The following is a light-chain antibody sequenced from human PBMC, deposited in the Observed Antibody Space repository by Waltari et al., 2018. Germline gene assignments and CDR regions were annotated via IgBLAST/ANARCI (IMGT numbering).Light chain of an antibody. CDR2: GAS. V-gene: IGKV3-20*01. J-gene: IGKJ1*01. Sequence: EIVLTQSPGTLSLSPGARATLSCRASQSVSRTLAWYQQKPGQAPRLLIFGASSRATGIPDRFSGSGSGTDFSLTISSLEPEDFAVYFCQHYVRLPVTFGQGTKVEIK. CDR1: QSVSRT. CDR3: QHYVRLPVT.